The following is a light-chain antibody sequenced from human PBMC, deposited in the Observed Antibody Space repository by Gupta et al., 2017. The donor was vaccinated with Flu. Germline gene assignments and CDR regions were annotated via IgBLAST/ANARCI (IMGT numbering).Light chain of an antibody. V-gene: IGKV3-20*01. J-gene: IGKJ2*01. CDR3: EYDGSSPYT. Sequence: STGERATLPCRASQSVSSSSLAWYQQKPGQAPRLVIYGGSTRATAIPDKFSGSGSGTDFALTISRLEPEDFAVYYCEYDGSSPYTFGQGTKIEIK. CDR1: QSVSSSS. CDR2: GGS.